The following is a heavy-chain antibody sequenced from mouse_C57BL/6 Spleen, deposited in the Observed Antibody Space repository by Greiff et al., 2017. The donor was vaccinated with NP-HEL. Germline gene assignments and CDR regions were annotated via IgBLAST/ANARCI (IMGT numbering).Heavy chain of an antibody. CDR2: IDPSDSYT. J-gene: IGHJ4*01. V-gene: IGHV1-69*01. CDR3: ARSEDAMDY. Sequence: QVQLQQSGAELVMPGASVKLSCKASGYTFTSYWMHWVKQRPGQGLEWIGEIDPSDSYTNYNQKFKGKSTLTVDKSSSTAYMQLSSLTSEDSAVYYCARSEDAMDYWGQGTSVTVSS. CDR1: GYTFTSYW.